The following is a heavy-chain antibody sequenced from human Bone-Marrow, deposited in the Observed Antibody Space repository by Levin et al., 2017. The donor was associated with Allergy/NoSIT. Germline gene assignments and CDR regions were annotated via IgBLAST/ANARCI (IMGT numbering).Heavy chain of an antibody. CDR1: CGSIRSGDYY. Sequence: SQTLSLPCTVSCGSIRSGDYYWSWIRQPPGKGLEWIGYIYYSGSTYYNPSLKSRVTISVDTSKNQFSLKLSSVTAADTAVYYCARSIRITMVRGVIITNYYYYGMDVWGQGTTVTVSS. V-gene: IGHV4-30-4*01. CDR3: ARSIRITMVRGVIITNYYYYGMDV. CDR2: IYYSGST. D-gene: IGHD3-10*01. J-gene: IGHJ6*02.